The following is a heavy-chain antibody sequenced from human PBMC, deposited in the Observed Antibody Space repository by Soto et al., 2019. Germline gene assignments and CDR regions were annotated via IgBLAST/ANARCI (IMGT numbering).Heavy chain of an antibody. CDR2: LSPYNDDT. CDR1: GYTFSSYG. V-gene: IGHV1-18*01. Sequence: QAQLVQSGAEVKKPGASVKVSCKASGYTFSSYGISWVRQAPGQGLEWLGWLSPYNDDTNYAQKLQGRVTMTTDTSTRTAYMDLRSLRSDDTAVYYCARGGYYDSSGSRNYHYYGMDVWGQGTTVTVSS. CDR3: ARGGYYDSSGSRNYHYYGMDV. J-gene: IGHJ6*02. D-gene: IGHD3-22*01.